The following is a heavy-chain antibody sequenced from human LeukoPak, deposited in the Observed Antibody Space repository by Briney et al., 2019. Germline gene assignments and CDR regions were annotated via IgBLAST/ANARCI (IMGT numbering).Heavy chain of an antibody. CDR2: INADGSTA. D-gene: IGHD1-14*01. CDR3: VVVVEPPDSDGFDV. V-gene: IGHV3-74*01. J-gene: IGHJ3*01. Sequence: GGSLRLSCAASGFTFGNSWVHWVRQAPGKGLVWVSLINADGSTATYADSVKGRFIISRDNARNTLSLQMNSLTIEVTAVYYCVVVVEPPDSDGFDVWGQGTMITVSS. CDR1: GFTFGNSW.